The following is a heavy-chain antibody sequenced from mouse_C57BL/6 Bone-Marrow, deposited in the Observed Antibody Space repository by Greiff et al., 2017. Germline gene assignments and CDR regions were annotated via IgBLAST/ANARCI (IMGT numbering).Heavy chain of an antibody. D-gene: IGHD1-1*01. Sequence: VQLQHSGPELVKPGDSVKISCKASGYSFTGYFMNWVMQSHGKSLEWIGRINPYNGDTFYNQKFKGKATLTVDKSSSTAHMELRSLTSEDSAVYYCARRNYYGSSLDYWGQGTTLTVSS. CDR1: GYSFTGYF. J-gene: IGHJ2*01. CDR2: INPYNGDT. CDR3: ARRNYYGSSLDY. V-gene: IGHV1-20*01.